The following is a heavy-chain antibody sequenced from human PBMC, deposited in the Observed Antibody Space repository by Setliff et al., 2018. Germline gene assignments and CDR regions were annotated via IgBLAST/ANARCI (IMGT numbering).Heavy chain of an antibody. J-gene: IGHJ4*02. D-gene: IGHD1-26*01. CDR1: GGSISSGTYY. CDR2: LHTSGSI. CDR3: ARDNTMVGATDC. V-gene: IGHV4-61*02. Sequence: KPSETLSLTCTVSGGSISSGTYYWSWIRQPAGKGLEWIGRLHTSGSIDYNPSLKSRVTISVDTSKNQFSLRLRSVTAADTAVYFCARDNTMVGATDCWGLGTLVTVSS.